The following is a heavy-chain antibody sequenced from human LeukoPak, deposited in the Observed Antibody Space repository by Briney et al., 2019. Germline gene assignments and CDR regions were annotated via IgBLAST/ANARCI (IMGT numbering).Heavy chain of an antibody. CDR1: GFTFNSYA. Sequence: GGSLRLSSAAAGFTFNSYAMTWVRQAPGKGLEWVSSISGRAIATFYADSVKGRFTISRDNSKNTVYLQMSSLSDEDTAVYYCAKGPTSYGASYHYYMDVWGKGTTVTVSS. D-gene: IGHD4-17*01. J-gene: IGHJ6*03. CDR2: ISGRAIAT. V-gene: IGHV3-23*01. CDR3: AKGPTSYGASYHYYMDV.